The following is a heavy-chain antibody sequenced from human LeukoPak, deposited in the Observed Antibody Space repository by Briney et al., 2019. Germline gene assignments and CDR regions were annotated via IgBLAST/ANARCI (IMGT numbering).Heavy chain of an antibody. CDR1: GGSISSYY. D-gene: IGHD3-10*01. Sequence: SQTLSLTCTVSGGSISSYYWSWIRQPAGKGLEWIGRIYTSGSTNYNPSLKSRVTMSVDTSKNQFSLKLSSVTAADTAVYYCARAVLLWFGEFTDSNWFDSWGQGTLVTVSS. J-gene: IGHJ5*01. CDR3: ARAVLLWFGEFTDSNWFDS. V-gene: IGHV4-4*07. CDR2: IYTSGST.